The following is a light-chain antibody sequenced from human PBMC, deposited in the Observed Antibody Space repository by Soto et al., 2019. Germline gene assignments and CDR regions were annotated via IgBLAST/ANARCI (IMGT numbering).Light chain of an antibody. J-gene: IGLJ1*01. CDR1: SSDVGGYNY. V-gene: IGLV2-14*01. CDR3: NSYTSSSTQV. CDR2: EVS. Sequence: QYALTQPASVSGSPGQSITISCTGTSSDVGGYNYVSWYQQHPGKAPKLMIYEVSNRPSGVSNRFSGSKSGNTASLTISGLQAEDEADYYCNSYTSSSTQVFGAGTKVTVL.